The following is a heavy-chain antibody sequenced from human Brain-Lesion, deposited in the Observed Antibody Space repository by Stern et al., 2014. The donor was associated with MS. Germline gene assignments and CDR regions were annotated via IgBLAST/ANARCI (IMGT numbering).Heavy chain of an antibody. Sequence: VHLVESGPGLVKPSQTLSLTCTVSGASISSGTSYWSWIRQPAGGGLEWIGRLHASGATYYNPPLKSRVTISGDTSKNQFSLNLNSVTAADTAVYYCARGHWELLGNNYFDSWGQGTLVTVSS. CDR1: GASISSGTSY. CDR2: LHASGAT. J-gene: IGHJ4*02. D-gene: IGHD1-26*01. V-gene: IGHV4-61*02. CDR3: ARGHWELLGNNYFDS.